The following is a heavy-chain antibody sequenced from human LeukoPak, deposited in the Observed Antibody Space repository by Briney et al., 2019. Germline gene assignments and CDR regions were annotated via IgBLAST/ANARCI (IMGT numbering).Heavy chain of an antibody. CDR2: MNPNSGNT. CDR1: GYTFTSYD. Sequence: ASVKVSCKASGYTFTSYDINWVRQATGQGLEWMGWMNPNSGNTGYAQKFQGRVTMTRNTSISTAYMELSSLRSEDTAVYYCARLLRYFDWLSNDYWGQGTLVTVSS. D-gene: IGHD3-9*01. J-gene: IGHJ4*02. V-gene: IGHV1-8*01. CDR3: ARLLRYFDWLSNDY.